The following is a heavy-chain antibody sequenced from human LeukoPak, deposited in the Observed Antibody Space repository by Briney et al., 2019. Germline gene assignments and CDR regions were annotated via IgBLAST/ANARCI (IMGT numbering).Heavy chain of an antibody. J-gene: IGHJ6*02. V-gene: IGHV3-30*04. CDR2: IWYDGSNK. CDR3: ASADCSSTSCYTSPHYYYGMDV. D-gene: IGHD2-2*02. CDR1: GFTFSSYA. Sequence: SGGSLRLSCAASGFTFSSYAMHWVRQAPGKGLEWVAVIWYDGSNKYYADSVKGRFTISRDNSKNTLYLQMNSLRAEDTAVYYCASADCSSTSCYTSPHYYYGMDVWGQGTTVTVSS.